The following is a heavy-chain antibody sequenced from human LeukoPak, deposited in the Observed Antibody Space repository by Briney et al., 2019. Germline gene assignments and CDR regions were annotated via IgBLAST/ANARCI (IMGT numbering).Heavy chain of an antibody. D-gene: IGHD2-2*01. V-gene: IGHV3-23*01. J-gene: IGHJ6*04. CDR2: ISGSGGST. Sequence: GGSLIISCPASGFTFSSYAMSWFRQAPGKALQWLSAISGSGGSTYYADSVKGRFTVSRDNSKNTLYLQMNSLRAEDTAVYYCAKHPAAMDGGYYYYYGMDVWGKGTTVTVSS. CDR1: GFTFSSYA. CDR3: AKHPAAMDGGYYYYYGMDV.